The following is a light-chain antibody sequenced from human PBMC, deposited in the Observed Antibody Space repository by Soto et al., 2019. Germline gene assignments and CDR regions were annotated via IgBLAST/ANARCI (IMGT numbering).Light chain of an antibody. CDR3: QQYNNWPQT. CDR1: QSLSSN. CDR2: GAS. Sequence: EIVMTQSPATLSVSPGERATLSCRASQSLSSNLAWYQHKPGQPPRLLIYGASTRATGIPARFSGSGSGTEFTLTISSLQSEDFAVYFCQQYNNWPQTFGQGTKVDIK. J-gene: IGKJ1*01. V-gene: IGKV3D-15*01.